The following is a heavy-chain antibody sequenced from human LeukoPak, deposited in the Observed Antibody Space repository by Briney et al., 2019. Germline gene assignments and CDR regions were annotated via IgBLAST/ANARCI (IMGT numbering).Heavy chain of an antibody. Sequence: ASVGASCKVCGDTFTILCISWVRRAPGQSLEARGGGSAYNGCTNYAQKVQGSVTMATDTSTSTDYMKLRSLRSDDTAVYYCARAGGWAREDYKADAFDIWGQGTMVTVS. V-gene: IGHV1-18*01. D-gene: IGHD6-19*01. J-gene: IGHJ3*02. CDR3: ARAGGWAREDYKADAFDI. CDR2: GSAYNGCT. CDR1: GDTFTILC.